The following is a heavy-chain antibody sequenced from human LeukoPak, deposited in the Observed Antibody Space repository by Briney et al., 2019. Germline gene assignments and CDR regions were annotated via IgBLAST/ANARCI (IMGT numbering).Heavy chain of an antibody. J-gene: IGHJ6*02. D-gene: IGHD1-1*01. V-gene: IGHV4-59*01. CDR3: AWASTNYCYYGMDV. CDR1: GGSISSYY. CDR2: IYYSGST. Sequence: SETLSLTCTVSGGSISSYYWSWIRQPPGKGLEWIGYIYYSGSTNYNPSLKSRVTISVDTSKNQFSLKLSSVTAADTAVYYCAWASTNYCYYGMDVWGQGTTVTVSS.